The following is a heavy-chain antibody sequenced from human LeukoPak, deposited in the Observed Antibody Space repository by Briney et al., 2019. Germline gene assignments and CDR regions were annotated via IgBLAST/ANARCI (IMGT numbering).Heavy chain of an antibody. CDR2: IWYDGSNK. CDR1: GFTFSSYG. Sequence: HPGGSLRLSCAASGFTFSSYGMHWVCQAPGKGLEWVAVIWYDGSNKYYADSVKGRFTISRDNSKNTLYLQMNSLRAEDTAVYYCARDGTYYYGSGSYSRYYYGMDVWGQGTTVTVSS. V-gene: IGHV3-33*01. J-gene: IGHJ6*02. D-gene: IGHD3-10*01. CDR3: ARDGTYYYGSGSYSRYYYGMDV.